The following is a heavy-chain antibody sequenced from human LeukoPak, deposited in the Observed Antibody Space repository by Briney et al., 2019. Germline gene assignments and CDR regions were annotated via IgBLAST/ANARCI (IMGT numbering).Heavy chain of an antibody. J-gene: IGHJ6*02. D-gene: IGHD3-22*01. CDR2: IYYSGST. CDR1: GGSISSYY. Sequence: SETLSLTCTVSGGSISSYYWSWIRQPPGKGLEWIGYIYYSGSTNYNPSLKSRVTISVDTSKNQFSLKLSSVTAADTAVYYCARGGPLLSGYYQRPRYYYYYYGMDVWGQGTTVTVSS. V-gene: IGHV4-59*12. CDR3: ARGGPLLSGYYQRPRYYYYYYGMDV.